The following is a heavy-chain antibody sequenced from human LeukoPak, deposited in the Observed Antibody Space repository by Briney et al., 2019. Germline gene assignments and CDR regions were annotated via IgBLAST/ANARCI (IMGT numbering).Heavy chain of an antibody. J-gene: IGHJ6*03. D-gene: IGHD2-2*02. CDR2: ISSSSSYI. CDR3: ARGPIVVVPAAIDGRGYYYYYMDV. CDR1: GFTFSSYS. Sequence: GGSLRLSCAASGFTFSSYSMNWVRQAPGKGLEWVSPISSSSSYIYYADSVKGRFTISRDNAKNSLYLQMNSLRAEDTAVYYCARGPIVVVPAAIDGRGYYYYYMDVWGKGTTVTVSS. V-gene: IGHV3-21*01.